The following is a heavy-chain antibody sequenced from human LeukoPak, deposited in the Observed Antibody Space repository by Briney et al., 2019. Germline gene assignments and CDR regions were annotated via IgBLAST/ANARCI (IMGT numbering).Heavy chain of an antibody. V-gene: IGHV4-38-2*02. Sequence: SETLSLTCTVSGYSIRSGYYWGWIRQPPGKALEWIGSIYYTGSSYHNPSLTSRVTMSVDTSKNHFFLNLRSVTAADTAVYYCARGGSWSYYFDYWGQGTLVTVSS. CDR1: GYSIRSGYY. D-gene: IGHD6-13*01. CDR3: ARGGSWSYYFDY. CDR2: IYYTGSS. J-gene: IGHJ4*02.